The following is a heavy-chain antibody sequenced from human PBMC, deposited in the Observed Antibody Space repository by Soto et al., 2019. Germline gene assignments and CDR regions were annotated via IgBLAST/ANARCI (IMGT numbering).Heavy chain of an antibody. Sequence: PSETLSLTCTVSGGSISSYYWSWIRQPPGKGLEWIGYIYYSGSTNYNPSLKSRVTISVDTSKNQFSLKLSSVTAADTAVYYCARGQVRVVPAAMFYYYGMDVWCQGTTVT. CDR3: ARGQVRVVPAAMFYYYGMDV. CDR2: IYYSGST. V-gene: IGHV4-59*12. D-gene: IGHD2-2*01. CDR1: GGSISSYY. J-gene: IGHJ6*02.